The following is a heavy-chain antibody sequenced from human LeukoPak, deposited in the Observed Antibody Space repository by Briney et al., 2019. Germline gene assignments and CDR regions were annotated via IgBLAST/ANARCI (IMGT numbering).Heavy chain of an antibody. Sequence: PSETLSLTCTVSGGSISSYYWSWIRQPPGKGLKWIAYIYYSGSTDYNPSLKSRVTISLDTSKNQFSLKLSSVTAADTAVYYCARHDPIVGTPDAFDIWGQGTMVTVSS. J-gene: IGHJ3*02. CDR2: IYYSGST. CDR1: GGSISSYY. D-gene: IGHD1-26*01. CDR3: ARHDPIVGTPDAFDI. V-gene: IGHV4-59*08.